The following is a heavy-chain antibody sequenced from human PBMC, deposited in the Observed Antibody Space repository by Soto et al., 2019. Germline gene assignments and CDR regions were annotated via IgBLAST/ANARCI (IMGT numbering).Heavy chain of an antibody. Sequence: PGGSLRLSYGASEVTCIGYGVSWVRQAPGKGLEWVTNIKQDGSEKYCVDSVKGRFTISRDNAKNSLYLQMNSLRAEDTAVYYCARDRGRDNYYYYGMDVWGQ. J-gene: IGHJ6*02. D-gene: IGHD3-10*01. CDR3: ARDRGRDNYYYYGMDV. V-gene: IGHV3-7*01. CDR2: IKQDGSEK. CDR1: EVTCIGYG.